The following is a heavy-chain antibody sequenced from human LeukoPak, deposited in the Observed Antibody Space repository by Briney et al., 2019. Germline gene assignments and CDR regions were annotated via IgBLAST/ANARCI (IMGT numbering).Heavy chain of an antibody. CDR3: ARGKAYYYDSSGLPYFDY. V-gene: IGHV4-34*01. CDR2: INHSGST. J-gene: IGHJ4*02. D-gene: IGHD3-22*01. Sequence: GSLRLSCAASGFTFSSYAMSWVRQPPGKGLEWIGEINHSGSTNYNPSLKSRVTISVDTSKNQFSLKLSSVTAADTAVYYCARGKAYYYDSSGLPYFDYWGQGTLVTVSS. CDR1: GFTFSSYA.